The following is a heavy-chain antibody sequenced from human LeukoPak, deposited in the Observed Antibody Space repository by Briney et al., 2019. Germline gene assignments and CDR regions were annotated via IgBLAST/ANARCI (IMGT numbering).Heavy chain of an antibody. Sequence: ASVKVSCKASGYTFSSYGITWVRQAPGQGLEWMGWISVHNGNTDYAQEFQGRLTMTTDTSTSTACMEVRSLRSGDTAVYYCATRKSTVTTEFDNWGQGTLVIVSS. D-gene: IGHD4-17*01. CDR2: ISVHNGNT. CDR1: GYTFSSYG. CDR3: ATRKSTVTTEFDN. J-gene: IGHJ4*02. V-gene: IGHV1-18*01.